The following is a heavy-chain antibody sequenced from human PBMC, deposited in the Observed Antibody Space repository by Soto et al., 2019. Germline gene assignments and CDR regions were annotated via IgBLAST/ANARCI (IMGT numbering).Heavy chain of an antibody. CDR1: GGSFSGYY. V-gene: IGHV4-34*01. CDR2: INHSGST. J-gene: IGHJ4*02. Sequence: QVQLQQWGAGLLKPSETLSLTCAVYGGSFSGYYWTWIRQPPGTGLEWIGEINHSGSTNYNPSLKRRVTISLDTSKTQFSLKLTSVTAADTAVYYCARDKITGLFDYWGQGTLVTVSS. CDR3: ARDKITGLFDY. D-gene: IGHD2-8*02.